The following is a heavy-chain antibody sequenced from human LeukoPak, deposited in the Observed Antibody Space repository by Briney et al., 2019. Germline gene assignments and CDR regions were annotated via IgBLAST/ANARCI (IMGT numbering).Heavy chain of an antibody. CDR1: GFTFSSYS. CDR3: ARVGLPYYDFWSGYYSEEPYYYYGMDV. V-gene: IGHV3-21*01. CDR2: ISSSSSYI. Sequence: GGSLRLSCAASGFTFSSYSMNWVRQAPGKGREWVSSISSSSSYIYYADSVKGRFTISRDNAKNSLYLQMNSLRAEDTAVYYCARVGLPYYDFWSGYYSEEPYYYYGMDVWGQGTTVTVSS. D-gene: IGHD3-3*01. J-gene: IGHJ6*02.